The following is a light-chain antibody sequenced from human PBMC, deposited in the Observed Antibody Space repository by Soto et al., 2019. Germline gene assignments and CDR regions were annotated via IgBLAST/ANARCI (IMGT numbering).Light chain of an antibody. CDR2: RDS. CDR3: QVWDSSTEV. V-gene: IGLV3-9*01. Sequence: SYELTQPLSVSVALGQTARITCGGNNIGSKNVQWYQQKPGQAPVLVINRDSNRPSGIPERVYGSNSGNTATLTISRAQAGDEADYYCQVWDSSTEVFGGGTKLTVL. J-gene: IGLJ2*01. CDR1: NIGSKN.